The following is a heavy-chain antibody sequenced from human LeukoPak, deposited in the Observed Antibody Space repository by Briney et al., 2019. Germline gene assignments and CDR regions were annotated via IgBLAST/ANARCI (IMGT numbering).Heavy chain of an antibody. CDR2: ISSSSYI. V-gene: IGHV3-21*01. Sequence: GGSLRLSCAASGFTFSSYSMNWVRQAPGKGLEWVSSISSSSYIYYADSVKGRFTISRDNAKNSLYLQMNSLRAEDTAVYYCARAGRYSNSWCLPNWFDPWGQGTLVTVSS. D-gene: IGHD6-13*01. CDR3: ARAGRYSNSWCLPNWFDP. CDR1: GFTFSSYS. J-gene: IGHJ5*02.